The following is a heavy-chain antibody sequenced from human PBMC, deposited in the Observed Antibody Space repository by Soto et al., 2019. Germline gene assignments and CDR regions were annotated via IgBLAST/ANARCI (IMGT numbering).Heavy chain of an antibody. CDR3: ARGYSSNWFRVDY. CDR1: GGSINSYY. Sequence: SETLSLTCTVPGGSINSYYWSWIRQPPGKGLEWIGHVYSSGSTDYNPSLRSRLTISVDTSKNQFSLNLNSVTAADTALYYCARGYSSNWFRVDYWGQGILVTVSS. J-gene: IGHJ4*02. CDR2: VYSSGST. D-gene: IGHD6-13*01. V-gene: IGHV4-59*01.